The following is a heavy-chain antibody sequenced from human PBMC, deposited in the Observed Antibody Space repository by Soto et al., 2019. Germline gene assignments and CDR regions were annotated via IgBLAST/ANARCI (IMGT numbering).Heavy chain of an antibody. Sequence: QVQLVQSGAEVKKPGASVKVSCKASGYIFTAYSMHWVRQAPGQGLEWMGVVNPSGGSTNYAQKFQDRITMTRDTSTSTVYMDLSSLTSEDTAVYYCAREENCSDGICYSEYFQRWGQGTLVTVSS. V-gene: IGHV1-46*01. D-gene: IGHD2-15*01. J-gene: IGHJ1*01. CDR1: GYIFTAYS. CDR2: VNPSGGST. CDR3: AREENCSDGICYSEYFQR.